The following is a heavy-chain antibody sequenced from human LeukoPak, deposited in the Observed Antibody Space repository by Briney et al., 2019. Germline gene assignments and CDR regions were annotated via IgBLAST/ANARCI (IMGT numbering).Heavy chain of an antibody. CDR1: GGSFSGYY. J-gene: IGHJ5*02. V-gene: IGHV4-34*01. D-gene: IGHD3-10*01. Sequence: SETLSLTCAVYGGSFSGYYWSWIRQPPGKGLEWIGEINHSGSTNYNPSLKSRVTISVDTSKSQFSLKLSSVTAADTAVYYCARGPRSGWFDPWGQGTLVTVSS. CDR2: INHSGST. CDR3: ARGPRSGWFDP.